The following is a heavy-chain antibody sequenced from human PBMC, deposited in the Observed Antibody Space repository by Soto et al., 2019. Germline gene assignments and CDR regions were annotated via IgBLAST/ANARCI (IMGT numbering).Heavy chain of an antibody. Sequence: EVQLVESGGGLVQPGGSLRLYCAASGFTFSSYDMHWVRQATGKGLEWVSAIGTAGDPYYPGSVKGRFTISRENAKNSLYLQMNSLRAGDTAVYYCARGGYSYGYGWYFDLWGRGTLVTVSS. D-gene: IGHD5-18*01. CDR2: IGTAGDP. J-gene: IGHJ2*01. CDR1: GFTFSSYD. CDR3: ARGGYSYGYGWYFDL. V-gene: IGHV3-13*05.